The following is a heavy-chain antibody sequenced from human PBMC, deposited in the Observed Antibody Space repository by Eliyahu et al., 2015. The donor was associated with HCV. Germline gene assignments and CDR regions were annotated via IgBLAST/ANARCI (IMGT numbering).Heavy chain of an antibody. Sequence: QVQLVESGGGVVQPGRSLRLSCAASGFTFSRYGMHWVRQAPGKGLEWVAVIWYDGSNKYYADSVKGRFTISRDNSKNTLYLQMNSLRAEDTAVYYCARDQYYYDSSTGDAFDIWGQGTMVTVSS. CDR3: ARDQYYYDSSTGDAFDI. J-gene: IGHJ3*02. D-gene: IGHD3-22*01. V-gene: IGHV3-33*01. CDR1: GFTFSRYG. CDR2: IWYDGSNK.